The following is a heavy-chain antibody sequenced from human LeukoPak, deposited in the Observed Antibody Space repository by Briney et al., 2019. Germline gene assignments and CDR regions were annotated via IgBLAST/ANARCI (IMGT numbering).Heavy chain of an antibody. V-gene: IGHV3-23*01. D-gene: IGHD3-22*01. CDR2: VSGSGGST. CDR3: AKAPYNYYDSSGLDY. CDR1: GFTFTSYG. Sequence: EGSLRLSCAASGFTFTSYGMSWVRQAPGKGLDWVSAVSGSGGSTNYADSVTGRFTISRDNSKNTLYLQMNSLRAEDTAVYYCAKAPYNYYDSSGLDYWGQGTLVTVSS. J-gene: IGHJ4*02.